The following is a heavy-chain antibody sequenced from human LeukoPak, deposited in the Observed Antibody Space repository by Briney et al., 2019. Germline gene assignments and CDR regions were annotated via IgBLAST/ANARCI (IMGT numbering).Heavy chain of an antibody. J-gene: IGHJ4*02. D-gene: IGHD4-23*01. CDR3: ARGVYGGNFDFDY. CDR2: VWDAGTNT. CDR1: GFTFSNYA. V-gene: IGHV3-33*01. Sequence: PGGSLRLSCTTSGFTFSNYAMHWVRQAPDKGLEWVAAVWDAGTNTHYADSVKGRFTISRDNSKNTLYLQMNTLRAEDTAVYYCARGVYGGNFDFDYWGQGTLVTVSS.